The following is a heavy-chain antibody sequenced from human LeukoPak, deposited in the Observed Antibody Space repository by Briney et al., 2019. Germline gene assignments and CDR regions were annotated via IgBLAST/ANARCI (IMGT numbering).Heavy chain of an antibody. CDR1: GFSISSNW. CDR3: ARSGSYYVFDY. V-gene: IGHV3-7*01. Sequence: GGSLRLSCVASGFSISSNWMSWVRQAPGKGLEWVANIKQDESEKYYVDSVKGRFTISRDNAKNSMYLQMNSLRAEDTAVYYCARSGSYYVFDYWGQGTLVTVSS. CDR2: IKQDESEK. D-gene: IGHD1-26*01. J-gene: IGHJ4*02.